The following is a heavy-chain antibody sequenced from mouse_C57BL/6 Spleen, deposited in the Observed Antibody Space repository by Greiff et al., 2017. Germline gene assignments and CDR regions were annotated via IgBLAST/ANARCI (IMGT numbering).Heavy chain of an antibody. CDR1: GYTFTSYG. V-gene: IGHV1-81*01. CDR3: ARENDYDGAWFAY. J-gene: IGHJ3*01. CDR2: IYPRSGNT. D-gene: IGHD2-4*01. Sequence: VQLVESGAELARPGASVKLSCKASGYTFTSYGISWVKQRTGQGLEWIGEIYPRSGNTYYNEKFKGKATLTADKSSSTAYMELRSLTSEDSAVYFCARENDYDGAWFAYWGQGTLVTVSA.